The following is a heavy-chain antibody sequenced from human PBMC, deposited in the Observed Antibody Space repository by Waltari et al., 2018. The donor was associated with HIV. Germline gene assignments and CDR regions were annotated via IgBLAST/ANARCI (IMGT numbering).Heavy chain of an antibody. Sequence: QVHLVQSGAEMKKPGASVKVSCKASGYTFISYGISWVRQAPGHGLEWMVWISTYNANTIHAQSLQGRVTMTTDTATTTAYMELRSLTSDDTAVYYCARDGLRYSGTFYSDYWGQGTLVTGSS. V-gene: IGHV1-18*01. CDR1: GYTFISYG. CDR2: ISTYNANT. CDR3: ARDGLRYSGTFYSDY. J-gene: IGHJ4*02. D-gene: IGHD1-26*01.